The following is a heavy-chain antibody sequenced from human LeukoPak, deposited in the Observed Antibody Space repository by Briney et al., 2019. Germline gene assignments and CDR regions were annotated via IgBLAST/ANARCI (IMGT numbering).Heavy chain of an antibody. V-gene: IGHV1-2*02. Sequence: GASVKVTCKASGYTFTGYHMHWVRQAPAQEVEWMGWINPNSGGTNYAQKFQGGVTMTRDTSISTAYMELSRLTSDDTAMYYCATLLSALETKPWGQGTQVTVSS. J-gene: IGHJ5*02. CDR3: ATLLSALETKP. CDR2: INPNSGGT. CDR1: GYTFTGYH. D-gene: IGHD3-10*01.